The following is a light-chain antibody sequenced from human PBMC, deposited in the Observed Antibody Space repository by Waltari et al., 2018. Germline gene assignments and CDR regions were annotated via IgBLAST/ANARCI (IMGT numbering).Light chain of an antibody. CDR1: QTVSSAF. V-gene: IGKV3-20*01. CDR3: QQYDNSPIT. CDR2: GAS. J-gene: IGKJ5*01. Sequence: EIVLTQSPGTLSLSPGERATLSCRASQTVSSAFLAWYHQKPGQAPRLLIYGASSRATDIPDRCRGSGSGTDFTLTISRLEPEDSAVYFCQQYDNSPITFGQGTRLEIK.